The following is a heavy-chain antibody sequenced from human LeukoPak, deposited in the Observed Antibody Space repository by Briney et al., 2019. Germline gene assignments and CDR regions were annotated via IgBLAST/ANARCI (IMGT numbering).Heavy chain of an antibody. CDR1: GFTFSDYW. J-gene: IGHJ4*02. Sequence: GGSLRLSCAASGFTFSDYWIHWVRQAPGKGLVWVSRINTDGSITNYADSVKGRFSISRDTAKNTLYLQMSSLRAEDTAVYYCARDRGPRTGFMVREAYDYWGQGTLVTVPS. V-gene: IGHV3-74*01. CDR3: ARDRGPRTGFMVREAYDY. CDR2: INTDGSIT. D-gene: IGHD3-10*01.